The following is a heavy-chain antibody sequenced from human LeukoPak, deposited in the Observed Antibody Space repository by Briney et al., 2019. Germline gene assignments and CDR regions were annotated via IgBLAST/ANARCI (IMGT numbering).Heavy chain of an antibody. CDR1: AFTFSTYG. V-gene: IGHV3-30*18. CDR2: ISYDGSNK. J-gene: IGHJ5*02. CDR3: AKDRGFGWFDP. D-gene: IGHD3-16*01. Sequence: PGGSLRLSCAASAFTFSTYGMQWVRQAPGKGLEWVAVISYDGSNKYYVDSVKGRFTISRDNSKNTLYLQMNSLRAEDTAVYYCAKDRGFGWFDPWGQGTLVTVSS.